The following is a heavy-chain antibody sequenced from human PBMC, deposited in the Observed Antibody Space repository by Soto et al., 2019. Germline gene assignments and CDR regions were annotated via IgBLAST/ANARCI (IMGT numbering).Heavy chain of an antibody. CDR1: GGSFSDYY. CDR3: ARVHIVVDLAQPWWFDP. D-gene: IGHD2-21*01. V-gene: IGHV4-34*01. Sequence: PSETLSLTCAVSGGSFSDYYWSWIRQSPGKGLEWVGEINHSGRTNYNPSLKSRVTVALDMSKHQFSLNLTSVTAADTAVYYCARVHIVVDLAQPWWFDPWGQGTRGTVS. CDR2: INHSGRT. J-gene: IGHJ5*02.